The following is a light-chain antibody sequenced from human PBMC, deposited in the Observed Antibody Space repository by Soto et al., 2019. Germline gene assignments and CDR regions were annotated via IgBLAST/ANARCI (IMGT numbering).Light chain of an antibody. CDR1: QSVSSTY. Sequence: EIVLTQSPGTLSLSPGERATLSCRASQSVSSTYLAWYQQKPGQAPRLLIYGASSRATGIPDRFSGSGSGKDFTLTISRLEPEDFAVYYCQHYGSLVLTFGGGTKVELK. V-gene: IGKV3-20*01. CDR3: QHYGSLVLT. CDR2: GAS. J-gene: IGKJ4*01.